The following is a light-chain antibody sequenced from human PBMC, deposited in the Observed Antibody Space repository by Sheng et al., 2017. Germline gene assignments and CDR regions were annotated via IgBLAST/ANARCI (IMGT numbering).Light chain of an antibody. CDR2: RAR. Sequence: DIQMTQSPSSVSASVGDRVTITCRASQAIASWVAWYQQRPGKAPKLLIYRARNLQSGVPSRFSGSGSGTDFSLTISRLQPEDFATYYCQQASTFPWTFGQGTKVE. J-gene: IGKJ1*01. CDR3: QQASTFPWT. V-gene: IGKV1-12*01. CDR1: QAIASW.